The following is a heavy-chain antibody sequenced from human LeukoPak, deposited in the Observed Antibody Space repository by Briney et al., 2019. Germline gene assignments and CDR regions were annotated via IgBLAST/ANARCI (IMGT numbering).Heavy chain of an antibody. D-gene: IGHD4-17*01. J-gene: IGHJ3*02. V-gene: IGHV3-23*01. CDR3: ARDPNGDYIGAFDM. CDR2: IRGGGGSA. Sequence: GGSLRLSCTASGFTFSAYAMMWVRQAPGKGPEWVSAIRGGGGSAFYADSAKGRFTISRDNSKHTLFLQMNSLRAEDTAVYYCARDPNGDYIGAFDMWGPGTMVTVSS. CDR1: GFTFSAYA.